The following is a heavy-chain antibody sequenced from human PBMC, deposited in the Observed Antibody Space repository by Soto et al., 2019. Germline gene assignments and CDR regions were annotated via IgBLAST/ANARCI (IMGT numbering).Heavy chain of an antibody. CDR1: GGSMSRYS. V-gene: IGHV4-59*01. J-gene: IGHJ4*02. D-gene: IGHD4-17*01. Sequence: PSEALSLTCTISGGSMSRYSCHWLRQPPGKGLEWIAYMYYSGTTDYNPSLKSRVSMSLDSSTNQFSLRLSSVTAADTAVYFRARGPTITTDFWGRGILVTVSS. CDR2: MYYSGTT. CDR3: ARGPTITTDF.